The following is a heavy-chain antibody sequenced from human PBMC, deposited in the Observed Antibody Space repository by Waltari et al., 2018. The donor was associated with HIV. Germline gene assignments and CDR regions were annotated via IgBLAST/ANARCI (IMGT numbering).Heavy chain of an antibody. J-gene: IGHJ6*02. CDR1: GGSISSGGYY. CDR3: ARDHATIFGGGGRDYCMDV. D-gene: IGHD3-3*01. CDR2: IYYSGST. Sequence: QVQLQESGPGLVKPSQTLSLTCTVSGGSISSGGYYWSWIRQHPGKGLEWIGYIYYSGSTYYHPPLKSRVTISVDTSKNQFSLKLSSVTAADTAVYYCARDHATIFGGGGRDYCMDVWGQGTTVTVSS. V-gene: IGHV4-31*03.